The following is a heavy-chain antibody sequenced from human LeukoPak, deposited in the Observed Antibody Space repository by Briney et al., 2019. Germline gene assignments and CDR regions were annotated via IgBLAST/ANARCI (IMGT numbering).Heavy chain of an antibody. CDR2: ISHSGRT. J-gene: IGHJ6*03. CDR3: ARAGTEAMTTPAYPVFYCFYLDV. D-gene: IGHD4-11*01. Sequence: SETLSLTCAVNGDSFTAYSWNWIRQSPGKGLEWIGEISHSGRTHYNPSLASRVTFSLDTSKTQFSLELKSVTAADTAVYYCARAGTEAMTTPAYPVFYCFYLDVWGTGTTVTVS. V-gene: IGHV4-34*01. CDR1: GDSFTAYS.